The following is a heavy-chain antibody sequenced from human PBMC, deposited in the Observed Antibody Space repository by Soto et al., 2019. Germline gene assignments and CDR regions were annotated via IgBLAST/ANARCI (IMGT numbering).Heavy chain of an antibody. Sequence: QVQLQESGPGLVKPSGTLSLTCAVSGGSISSSHWWTWVRQSPGKGLEYIGEISHSGTSNSKPSLKRRVTLSVDRSNNHFSLTLTSVTAADTAVYYCARVVLTITRGAFDAWGQGTLVIVSS. V-gene: IGHV4-4*02. J-gene: IGHJ3*01. CDR3: ARVVLTITRGAFDA. D-gene: IGHD3-9*01. CDR2: ISHSGTS. CDR1: GGSISSSHW.